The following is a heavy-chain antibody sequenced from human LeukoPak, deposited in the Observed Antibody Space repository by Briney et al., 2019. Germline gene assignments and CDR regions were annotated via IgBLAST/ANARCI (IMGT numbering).Heavy chain of an antibody. CDR2: INHSGST. D-gene: IGHD3-22*01. J-gene: IGHJ6*02. CDR1: GGSFSAYY. Sequence: SETLSLTCAVYGGSFSAYYWSWIRQPPGKGLEWIGEINHSGSTNYNPSLKSRVTISVDTSKNQFSLKLSSVTAADTAVYYCARLKTHSSGYYSYNYYYYGMDVWGQGTTVTVSS. CDR3: ARLKTHSSGYYSYNYYYYGMDV. V-gene: IGHV4-34*01.